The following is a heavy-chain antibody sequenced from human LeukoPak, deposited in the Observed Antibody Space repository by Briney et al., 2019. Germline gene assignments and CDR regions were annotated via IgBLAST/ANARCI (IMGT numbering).Heavy chain of an antibody. D-gene: IGHD2-15*01. CDR1: GYTFTGYY. Sequence: GASVKVSCKASGYTFTGYYMHWVRQAPGQGLEWMGRINPNSGGTNYAQKYQGRDTMTRDTSISTAYMELSRLRSVDTAVYYCTRGWSAFDIWGQGTMVTVSS. J-gene: IGHJ3*02. CDR3: TRGWSAFDI. CDR2: INPNSGGT. V-gene: IGHV1-2*06.